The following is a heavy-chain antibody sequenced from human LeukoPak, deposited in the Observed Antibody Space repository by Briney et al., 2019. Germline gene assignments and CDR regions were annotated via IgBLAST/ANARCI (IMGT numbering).Heavy chain of an antibody. CDR1: GGSISSYY. D-gene: IGHD5-24*01. CDR3: ARREMATNYFDY. Sequence: SETLSLTCTVSGGSISSYYWSWIRQPPGKGLEWIGYIYYSGSTNYNPSLKSRVTISVDTSKNQFPLKLSSVTAADTAVYYCARREMATNYFDYWGQGTLVTVSS. V-gene: IGHV4-59*08. J-gene: IGHJ4*02. CDR2: IYYSGST.